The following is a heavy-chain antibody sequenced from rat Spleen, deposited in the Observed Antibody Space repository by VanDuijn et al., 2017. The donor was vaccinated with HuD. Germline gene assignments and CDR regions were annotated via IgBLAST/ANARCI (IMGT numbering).Heavy chain of an antibody. D-gene: IGHD1-12*02. CDR2: IWTGGST. CDR3: AREDYDGSYYY. CDR1: GFSLTSYN. Sequence: QVQLKESGPGLVQPSQTLSLTCTVSGFSLTSYNVHWVRQPTGKGLEWMGIIWTGGSTDYNSALKSRLSISRDTSKSQVFLKMNSLQTEDIATYYCAREDYDGSYYYWGQGVMVTVSS. V-gene: IGHV2-30*01. J-gene: IGHJ2*01.